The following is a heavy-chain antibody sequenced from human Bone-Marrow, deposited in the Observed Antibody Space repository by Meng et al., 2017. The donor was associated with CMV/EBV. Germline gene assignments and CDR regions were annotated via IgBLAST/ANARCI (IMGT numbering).Heavy chain of an antibody. D-gene: IGHD6-13*01. CDR1: GGSFSGYY. V-gene: IGHV4-34*01. CDR2: INHSGST. CDR3: ARRRPSRTAAAGIGRRPAAIRTFDP. Sequence: SETLSLTCAVYGGSFSGYYWSWIRQPPGKGLEWIGEINHSGSTNYNPSLKSRVTISVDTSKNQFSLKLSSVTAADTAVYYCARRRPSRTAAAGIGRRPAAIRTFDPWGQGTLVTVSS. J-gene: IGHJ5*02.